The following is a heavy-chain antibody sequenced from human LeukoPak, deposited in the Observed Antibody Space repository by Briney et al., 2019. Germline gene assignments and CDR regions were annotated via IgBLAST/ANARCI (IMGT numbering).Heavy chain of an antibody. D-gene: IGHD1-26*01. V-gene: IGHV3-23*01. CDR3: ANFVGATPDAFDI. Sequence: GGSLRLSCAASGFTFSSYAMSWVRQAPGKGLEWVSAISGSDGSTYYADSVKGRFTISRDNSKNTLYLQMNSLRAEDTAVYYCANFVGATPDAFDIWGQGTMVTVSS. J-gene: IGHJ3*02. CDR2: ISGSDGST. CDR1: GFTFSSYA.